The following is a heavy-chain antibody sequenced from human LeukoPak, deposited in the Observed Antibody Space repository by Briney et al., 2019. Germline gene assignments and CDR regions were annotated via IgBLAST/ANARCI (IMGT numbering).Heavy chain of an antibody. D-gene: IGHD3-9*01. CDR3: ATSYDNKIVPYDC. CDR2: ISTSGRT. Sequence: SETLSPTCTVSGVSITSYKWSRLRQSPGKGLEWIGFISTSGRTDYNPSLTSRVSMSVDTSKSQVSLRLSSVTAEDTAVYYCATSYDNKIVPYDCWGQGILVTVSS. V-gene: IGHV4-4*09. J-gene: IGHJ4*02. CDR1: GVSITSYK.